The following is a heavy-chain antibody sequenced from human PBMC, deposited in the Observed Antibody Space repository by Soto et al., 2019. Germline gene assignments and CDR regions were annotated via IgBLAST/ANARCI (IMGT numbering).Heavy chain of an antibody. J-gene: IGHJ3*02. Sequence: PGGSLRLSCAASGFTFSNYAMTWVRQAPGKGLEWVSIISGGGGNTYYADSVKGRFTISRDNSKNTLHLQMNSLRAEDTAVYYCAKNLPSPSKAFDIWGQGTMVTVSS. CDR1: GFTFSNYA. CDR2: ISGGGGNT. CDR3: AKNLPSPSKAFDI. V-gene: IGHV3-23*01.